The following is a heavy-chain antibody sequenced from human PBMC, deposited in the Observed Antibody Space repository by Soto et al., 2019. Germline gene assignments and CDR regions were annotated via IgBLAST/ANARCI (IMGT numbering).Heavy chain of an antibody. CDR2: ISAYNGNT. V-gene: IGHV1-18*01. CDR3: ARLPRLTVTGINWFDP. D-gene: IGHD4-17*01. CDR1: GYTFTSYG. J-gene: IGHJ5*02. Sequence: ASVKVSCKASGYTFTSYGISWVRQAPGQGLEWMGWISAYNGNTNYAQKLQGRVTMTTDTSTSTAYMELRSLRSDDTAVYYCARLPRLTVTGINWFDPWGQGTLVTVSS.